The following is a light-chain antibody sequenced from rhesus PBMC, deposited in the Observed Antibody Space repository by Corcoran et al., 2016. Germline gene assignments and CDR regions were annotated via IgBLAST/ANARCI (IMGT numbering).Light chain of an antibody. J-gene: IGKJ1*01. V-gene: IGKV1-69*01. Sequence: DIQMTQSPSSLSASVGDRVTITCRASQGISNWLAWYQQKPGKAPKLLIYRASNLETGVPSRFSGSGSGTDFTLPINSRQPEAIATYYCQQHYNSPLTFGQGTKVEIK. CDR3: QQHYNSPLT. CDR1: QGISNW. CDR2: RAS.